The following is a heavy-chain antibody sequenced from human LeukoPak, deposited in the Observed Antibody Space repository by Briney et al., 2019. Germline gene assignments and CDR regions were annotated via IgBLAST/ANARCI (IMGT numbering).Heavy chain of an antibody. D-gene: IGHD3-10*01. CDR3: ARLSSGEQTFDY. CDR2: LYYSGST. V-gene: IGHV4-39*01. Sequence: SETLSLTCTVSLCSISSSSDYWGWIRQPPGKGLEWIGSLYYSGSTYYNPSLRSRVTLSVDTSKSQFSLKLNSVTDASTAVYYSARLSSGEQTFDYWGQGILVTVSS. CDR1: LCSISSSSDY. J-gene: IGHJ4*02.